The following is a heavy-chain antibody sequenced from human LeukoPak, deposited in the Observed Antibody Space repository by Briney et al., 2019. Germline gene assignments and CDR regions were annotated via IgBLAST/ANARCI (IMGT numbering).Heavy chain of an antibody. V-gene: IGHV4-38-2*01. CDR1: GFTFSNYA. Sequence: TGGTLRLSCAASGFTFSNYAMSWVRQAPGKGLEWIGSISHSGSSYYNPSLKSRVTISVDTSKNQFSLKLSSVTAADTAVYYCARSSGKWSGDYYYHYMDVWGRGTTVTISS. CDR3: ARSSGKWSGDYYYHYMDV. CDR2: ISHSGSS. J-gene: IGHJ6*03. D-gene: IGHD3-3*01.